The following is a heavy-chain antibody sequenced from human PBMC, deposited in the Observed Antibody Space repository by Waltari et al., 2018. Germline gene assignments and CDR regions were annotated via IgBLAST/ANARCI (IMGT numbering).Heavy chain of an antibody. CDR3: ARVYFTPFW. Sequence: EVQLVESGGGLVQPGGSLRLSCAASGFTFSTYWMSWVRQAPGKGLEWVANINQDGSDKYYVDSVKGRFTISRDNAKNSLYLQINSLRSEDTAVYYCARVYFTPFWWGQGTLVTVSS. CDR2: INQDGSDK. J-gene: IGHJ4*02. V-gene: IGHV3-7*01. CDR1: GFTFSTYW. D-gene: IGHD3-3*01.